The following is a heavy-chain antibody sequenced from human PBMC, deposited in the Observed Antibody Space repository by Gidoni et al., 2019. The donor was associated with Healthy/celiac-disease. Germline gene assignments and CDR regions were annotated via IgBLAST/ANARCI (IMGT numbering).Heavy chain of an antibody. CDR2: IDAGNGHT. D-gene: IGHD6-6*01. J-gene: IGHJ4*02. CDR1: GYTFTSYA. CDR3: AISSIAARLMPLDY. Sequence: GQLVQSGAEVKKPGASVKGTCKDSGYTFTSYAMHWVRQAPGPRLEWMGWIDAGNGHTKYSQKFQGRVTITRDTSASTAYMALSSLRSEDTAVYYCAISSIAARLMPLDYWGQGPLVTVSS. V-gene: IGHV1-3*01.